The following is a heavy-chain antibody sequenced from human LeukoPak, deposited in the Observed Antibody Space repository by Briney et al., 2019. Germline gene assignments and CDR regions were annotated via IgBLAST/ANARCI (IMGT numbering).Heavy chain of an antibody. CDR2: TRNKANSYTT. V-gene: IGHV3-72*01. CDR1: GFTFSSYS. Sequence: GGSLRLSCAASGFTFSSYSMDWVRQAPGKGLEWVGRTRNKANSYTTEYAASVKGRFTISRDDSDNSLYLQMNSLKTEDTAVYYCARGVGGFDYWGQGTLVTVSS. CDR3: ARGVGGFDY. J-gene: IGHJ4*02. D-gene: IGHD1-26*01.